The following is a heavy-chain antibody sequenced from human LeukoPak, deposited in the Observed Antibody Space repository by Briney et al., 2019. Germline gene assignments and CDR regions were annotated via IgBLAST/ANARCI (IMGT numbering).Heavy chain of an antibody. CDR2: ISHDASSK. V-gene: IGHV3-30*03. J-gene: IGHJ4*02. CDR3: AIYFDH. CDR1: GFTFSNSG. Sequence: GGSLRLSCAGSGFTFSNSGMHWVRQAPGKGLEWVAVISHDASSKYHADSVKGRFTISRDNSKNTLYLQMNSLRAEDTALYYCAIYFDHWGQGTLVTVSS.